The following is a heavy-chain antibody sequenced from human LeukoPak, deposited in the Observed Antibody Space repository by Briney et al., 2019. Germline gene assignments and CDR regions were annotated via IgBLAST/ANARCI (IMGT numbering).Heavy chain of an antibody. CDR2: INHSGST. CDR1: GGSFSGYY. CDR3: ARVPIWIRYKPYYFDY. V-gene: IGHV4-34*01. Sequence: SETLSLTCAVYGGSFSGYYWSWIRQPPGKGLEWIGEINHSGSTNYNPSLKSRVTMSVDTSKNQFSLKLSSVTAADTAVYYCARVPIWIRYKPYYFDYWGQGTLVTVSS. D-gene: IGHD5-18*01. J-gene: IGHJ4*02.